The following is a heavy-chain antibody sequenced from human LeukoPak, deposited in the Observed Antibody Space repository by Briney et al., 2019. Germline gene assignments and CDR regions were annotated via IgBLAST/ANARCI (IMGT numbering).Heavy chain of an antibody. D-gene: IGHD1-26*01. CDR2: ISNSGDST. V-gene: IGHV3-23*01. J-gene: IGHJ4*02. CDR3: AKSKWDQLPGSPDY. Sequence: PGGSLRLSCAASGFTFSSYAMSWVRQAPGKGLEWVSGISNSGDSTYYAGSVKGRFTISRDNSKNTLYLQMSSLRVEDTAVYYCAKSKWDQLPGSPDYWGQGTLVTVPS. CDR1: GFTFSSYA.